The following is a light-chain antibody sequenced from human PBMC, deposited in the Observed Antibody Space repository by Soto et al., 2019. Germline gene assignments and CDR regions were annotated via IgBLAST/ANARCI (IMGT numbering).Light chain of an antibody. CDR2: DAS. J-gene: IGKJ2*01. V-gene: IGKV3-11*01. Sequence: EIVLTQAPATLSLSPVERATLSCRASQSVSSYFAWYQQKPGQAPRLLIYDASNRATGIPARFSSSGSGTDFTLTISSLEPEDFAVDYCQQRSNWPPYTFGQGTKLEIK. CDR3: QQRSNWPPYT. CDR1: QSVSSY.